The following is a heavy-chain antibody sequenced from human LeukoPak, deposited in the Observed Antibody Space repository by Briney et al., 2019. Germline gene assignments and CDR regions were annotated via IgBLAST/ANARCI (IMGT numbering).Heavy chain of an antibody. D-gene: IGHD3-3*01. Sequence: GGSLRLPCAASGFTFSSYSMNWVRQAPGKGLEWVSYISSSSSTIYYADSVKGRFTISRDNAKNSLYLQMNSLRAEDTAVYYCARLIFGAVFYGMDVWGQGTTVTVSS. CDR3: ARLIFGAVFYGMDV. CDR1: GFTFSSYS. CDR2: ISSSSSTI. J-gene: IGHJ6*02. V-gene: IGHV3-48*01.